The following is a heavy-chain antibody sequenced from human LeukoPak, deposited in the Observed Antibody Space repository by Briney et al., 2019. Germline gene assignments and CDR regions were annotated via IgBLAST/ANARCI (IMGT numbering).Heavy chain of an antibody. J-gene: IGHJ3*02. CDR3: ARAPQSEWLFEDAFDI. CDR2: ISSSSSYI. V-gene: IGHV3-21*01. CDR1: GFTFSSYS. D-gene: IGHD3-3*01. Sequence: PGGSLRLSCAASGFTFSSYSMNWVRHAPGKGLEWVSSISSSSSYIYYADSVKGRFTISRDNAKNSLYLQMNSLRAEDTAVYYCARAPQSEWLFEDAFDIWGQGTMVTVSS.